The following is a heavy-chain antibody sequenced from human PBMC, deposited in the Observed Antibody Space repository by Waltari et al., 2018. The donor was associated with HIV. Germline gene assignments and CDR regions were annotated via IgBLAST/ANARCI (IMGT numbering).Heavy chain of an antibody. V-gene: IGHV4-31*01. Sequence: QVQLQESGPGLVKPSQTLSLSCTVSGGSISSNNYYWSWIRQHPGKGLEWIGCIHYSGSTYYNPSLKTLVTISVDTSKNQFSLNLSSVTAADTAVYYCARIKEYSTSYWYFDLWGRGTLVTVSS. CDR1: GGSISSNNYY. CDR2: IHYSGST. D-gene: IGHD6-6*01. J-gene: IGHJ2*01. CDR3: ARIKEYSTSYWYFDL.